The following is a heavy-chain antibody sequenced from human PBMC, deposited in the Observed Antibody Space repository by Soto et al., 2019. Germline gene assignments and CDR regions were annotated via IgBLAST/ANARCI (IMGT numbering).Heavy chain of an antibody. CDR3: ARQYSSMLDL. Sequence: EVQLAESGGDLVQPGGSLRLSCVGSGFTFSYYEMNWVRQAPGKGLERVAFISHTDRLTHYPDSVKGRFTISRDNAQNSLYLEMTSLRVEDTGVYYCARQYSSMLDLWGQGTLVTVSS. CDR1: GFTFSYYE. J-gene: IGHJ4*02. D-gene: IGHD6-13*01. V-gene: IGHV3-48*03. CDR2: ISHTDRLT.